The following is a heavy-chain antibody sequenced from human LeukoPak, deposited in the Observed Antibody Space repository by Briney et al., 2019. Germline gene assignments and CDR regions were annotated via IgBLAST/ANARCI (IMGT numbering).Heavy chain of an antibody. CDR2: INHSGST. V-gene: IGHV4-34*01. CDR3: ARASYQLLYDYYYGMDV. D-gene: IGHD2-2*02. J-gene: IGHJ6*02. CDR1: GGSFSGYY. Sequence: SETLSLTCAVYGGSFSGYYWSWIRQPPGKGLEWIREINHSGSTNYNPSLKSRVTISVDTSKNQFSLKLSSVTAADTAVYYCARASYQLLYDYYYGMDVWGQGTTVTVSS.